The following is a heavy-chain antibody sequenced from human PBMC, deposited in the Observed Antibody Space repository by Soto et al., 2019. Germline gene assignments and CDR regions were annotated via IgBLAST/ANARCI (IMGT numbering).Heavy chain of an antibody. V-gene: IGHV1-2*04. Sequence: VASVKVSCKASGYTFTGYYMHWVRQAPGQGLEWMGWINPNSGGTNYAQKFQGWVTMTRDTSISTAYMELSRLRSDDTAVYYCARGRSYSSGWYYYYGMDAWGQGTTVTVSS. CDR3: ARGRSYSSGWYYYYGMDA. CDR1: GYTFTGYY. CDR2: INPNSGGT. D-gene: IGHD6-19*01. J-gene: IGHJ6*02.